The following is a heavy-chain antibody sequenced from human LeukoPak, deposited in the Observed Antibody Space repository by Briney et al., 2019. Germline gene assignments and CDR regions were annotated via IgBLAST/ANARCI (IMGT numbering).Heavy chain of an antibody. V-gene: IGHV3-23*01. J-gene: IGHJ5*02. D-gene: IGHD2-2*01. CDR2: ISGSGGTT. Sequence: PGGSLRLSCAASGFTFSSYAMSWVRQAPGKGLEWVSAISGSGGTTYYADSVKGRFTISRDNSKNTLYLQMSSLRAEGTAVYYCAKEPREYCSSTSCPNWIDPWGQGTLVTVSS. CDR1: GFTFSSYA. CDR3: AKEPREYCSSTSCPNWIDP.